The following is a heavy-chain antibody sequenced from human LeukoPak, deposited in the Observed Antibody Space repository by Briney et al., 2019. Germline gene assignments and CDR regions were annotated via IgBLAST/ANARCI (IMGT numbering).Heavy chain of an antibody. CDR1: EFTFSSYA. CDR2: ISGSGGST. J-gene: IGHJ4*02. Sequence: GGSLRLSCAASEFTFSSYAMSWVRQAPGKGLEWVSAISGSGGSTYYAGSVKGRFTISRDNSKNTLYLQMNSLRAEDTAVYYCAKGDIVVVPAAITFTYWGQGTLVTVSS. D-gene: IGHD2-2*01. CDR3: AKGDIVVVPAAITFTY. V-gene: IGHV3-23*01.